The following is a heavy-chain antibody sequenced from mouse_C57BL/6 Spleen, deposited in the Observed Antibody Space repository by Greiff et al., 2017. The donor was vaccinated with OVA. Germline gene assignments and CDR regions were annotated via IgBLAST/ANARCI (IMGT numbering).Heavy chain of an antibody. V-gene: IGHV1-26*01. D-gene: IGHD1-1*01. J-gene: IGHJ1*03. Sequence: VQLQQSGPELVKPGASVKISCKASGYTFTDYYMNWVKQSHGKSLEWIGDINPNNGGTSYNQKFKGKATLTVDKSSSTAYMELRSLTSEDSAVYYCARSGGLLRRYFDVWGTGTTVTVSS. CDR1: GYTFTDYY. CDR3: ARSGGLLRRYFDV. CDR2: INPNNGGT.